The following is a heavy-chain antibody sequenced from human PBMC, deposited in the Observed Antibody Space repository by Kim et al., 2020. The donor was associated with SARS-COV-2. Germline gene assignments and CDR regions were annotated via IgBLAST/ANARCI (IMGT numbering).Heavy chain of an antibody. J-gene: IGHJ1*01. Sequence: ASVKVSCKASGYTFTSYGISWVRQAPGQGLEWMGWISAYNGNTNYAQKRQGRVTMTTDTSTSTAYMELRSLRSDDTAVYYCARLGVFDYYGLGGTGYFQHWGQGTLVTVSS. D-gene: IGHD3-10*01. V-gene: IGHV1-18*01. CDR1: GYTFTSYG. CDR3: ARLGVFDYYGLGGTGYFQH. CDR2: ISAYNGNT.